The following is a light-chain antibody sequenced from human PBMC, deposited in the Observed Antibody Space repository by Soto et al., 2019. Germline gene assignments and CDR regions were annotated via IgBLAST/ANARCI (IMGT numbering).Light chain of an antibody. V-gene: IGKV3-11*01. CDR1: QSVSSY. Sequence: EIVLTQSPATLSLSPGERATLSRRASQSVSSYLAWYQQKPGQAPRLLIYDASNRATGIPARFSGSGSGTDFTLTISSLEPEDFAVYYCQQRSNWPRTFGGGTKVDIK. J-gene: IGKJ4*01. CDR3: QQRSNWPRT. CDR2: DAS.